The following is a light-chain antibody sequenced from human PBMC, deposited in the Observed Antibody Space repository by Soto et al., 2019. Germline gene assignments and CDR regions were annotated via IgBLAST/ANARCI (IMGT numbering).Light chain of an antibody. V-gene: IGLV2-8*01. Sequence: QSARTQPHSASGSPGQSVTISCTGTKNDIGVYDFVSWYQHHPGKAPRLIIYEVVQRPSGVPDRFSGSKSGNTASLTVSGLQAADEADYFCKSYAGSNTYVFGSGTKVTVL. CDR2: EVV. J-gene: IGLJ1*01. CDR3: KSYAGSNTYV. CDR1: KNDIGVYDF.